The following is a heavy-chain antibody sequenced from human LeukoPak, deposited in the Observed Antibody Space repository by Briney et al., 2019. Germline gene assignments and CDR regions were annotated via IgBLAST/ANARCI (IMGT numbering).Heavy chain of an antibody. D-gene: IGHD1-26*01. CDR2: IYYSGST. V-gene: IGHV4-39*07. J-gene: IGHJ4*02. CDR3: ARPRAGATRWIDY. Sequence: SETLSLTCTVSGGSISSSSYYWGWIRQPPGKGLEWIGSIYYSGSTYYNPSLKSRVTISVDTSKNQFSLKLSSVTAADTAVYYCARPRAGATRWIDYWGQGTLVTVSS. CDR1: GGSISSSSYY.